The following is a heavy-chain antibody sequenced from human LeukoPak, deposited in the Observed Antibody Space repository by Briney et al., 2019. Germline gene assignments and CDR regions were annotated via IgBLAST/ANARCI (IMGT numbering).Heavy chain of an antibody. J-gene: IGHJ4*02. Sequence: PSETLSLTCTVSGGSISSHYWSWIRQPPGKGLEWIGYIYYSGSTNYNPSPKSRVTISVDTSKNQFSLKLSSVTAADTAVYYCARDGAIAAARQDGRGIFAFDYWGQGTLVTVSS. CDR3: ARDGAIAAARQDGRGIFAFDY. D-gene: IGHD6-13*01. CDR1: GGSISSHY. V-gene: IGHV4-59*11. CDR2: IYYSGST.